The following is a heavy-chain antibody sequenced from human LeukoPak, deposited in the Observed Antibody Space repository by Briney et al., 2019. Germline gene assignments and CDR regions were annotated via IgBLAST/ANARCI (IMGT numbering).Heavy chain of an antibody. J-gene: IGHJ1*01. CDR3: EVYSA. Sequence: GGSLRLSCAASGSFTFSNYWMSWLRQAPGKGLEWVANINQDGSRIYYVDSVEGRFTISRDNAKNSLYLQMNSLRAGDTAVYYCEVYSAWGQGTLVTVSS. D-gene: IGHD4-11*01. CDR2: INQDGSRI. V-gene: IGHV3-7*01. CDR1: GSFTFSNYW.